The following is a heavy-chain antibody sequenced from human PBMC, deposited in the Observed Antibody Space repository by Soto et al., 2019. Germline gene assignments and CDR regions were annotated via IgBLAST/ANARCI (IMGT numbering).Heavy chain of an antibody. CDR2: IYYSGGT. Sequence: SETLSLTCTVSGGSISSYYWSWIRQPPGKGLEWIGYIYYSGGTNYNPSLKSRVTISVDTSKNQFSLKLSSVTAADTAVYYCTRSQLVGATRALDYWGQGTLVTVSS. V-gene: IGHV4-59*01. D-gene: IGHD1-26*01. CDR1: GGSISSYY. J-gene: IGHJ4*02. CDR3: TRSQLVGATRALDY.